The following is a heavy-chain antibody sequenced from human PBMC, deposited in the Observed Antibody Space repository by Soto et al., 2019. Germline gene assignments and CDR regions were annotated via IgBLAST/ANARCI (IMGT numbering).Heavy chain of an antibody. CDR3: AKDPDPYFYASREDHFDY. CDR1: RFTVSSNY. D-gene: IGHD3-10*01. CDR2: ISGSGGNT. V-gene: IGHV3-23*01. J-gene: IGHJ4*02. Sequence: PGGSLRLSCAASRFTVSSNYMSWVRQAPGKGLEWVSGISGSGGNTFYADSVKGRFSISRDNSKNTLYLQMNTVRVEDTAVYYCAKDPDPYFYASREDHFDYWGQGTLVTVSS.